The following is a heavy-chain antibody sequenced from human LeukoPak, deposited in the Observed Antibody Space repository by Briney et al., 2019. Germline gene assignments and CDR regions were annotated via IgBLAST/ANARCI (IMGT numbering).Heavy chain of an antibody. D-gene: IGHD1-1*01. CDR2: IYYSGTT. J-gene: IGHJ4*02. Sequence: SETLSLTCAVCGGSISGYYWGWIRQPPGKGLEWIGYIYYSGTTNYNPSLKSRVTISVDTSKNQFSLNLRSVTAADTAVYFCVKVGTGTIDYWGQGTLVSVSS. CDR3: VKVGTGTIDY. CDR1: GGSISGYY. V-gene: IGHV4-59*01.